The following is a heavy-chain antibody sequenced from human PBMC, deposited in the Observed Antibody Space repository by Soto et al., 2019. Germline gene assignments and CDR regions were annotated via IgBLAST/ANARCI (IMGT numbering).Heavy chain of an antibody. CDR2: INSDGSST. D-gene: IGHD5-18*01. Sequence: PACCLGLSCAASGFTFSSYWMHWVRQAPGKGLVWVSRINSDGSSTSYADSVKGRFTISRDNAKNTLYLQMNSLRAEDTAVYYCARGEGYYYFDYWGQGTLVTVSS. J-gene: IGHJ4*02. V-gene: IGHV3-74*01. CDR1: GFTFSSYW. CDR3: ARGEGYYYFDY.